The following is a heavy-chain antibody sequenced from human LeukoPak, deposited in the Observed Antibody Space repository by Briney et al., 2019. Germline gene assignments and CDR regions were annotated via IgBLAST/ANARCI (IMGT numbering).Heavy chain of an antibody. CDR2: IDTSGNT. CDR3: ARGLNYGGSGYYFDS. J-gene: IGHJ4*02. D-gene: IGHD3-22*01. Sequence: PSETLSLTCTVSGGSIRTYYWSWIRQPAGKGLEWIGRIDTSGNTNYDPSLKGRITMSVDTSKNQFSLKLSSVTAADTAVYYCARGLNYGGSGYYFDSWGPGTLVTVSS. V-gene: IGHV4-4*07. CDR1: GGSIRTYY.